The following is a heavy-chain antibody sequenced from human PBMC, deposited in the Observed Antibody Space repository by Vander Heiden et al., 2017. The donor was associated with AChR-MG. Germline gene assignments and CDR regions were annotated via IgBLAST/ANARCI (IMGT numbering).Heavy chain of an antibody. J-gene: IGHJ6*02. V-gene: IGHV1-8*02. CDR2: MNPNSGNT. D-gene: IGHD3-3*01. CDR1: GYTFTSYD. CDR3: AREWVDFWSGYYYYYYGMDV. Sequence: QVQLVQSGAEVKKPGAAVKVSCKASGYTFTSYDINWVRQATGQGLEWMGWMNPNSGNTGYAQKFQGRVTMTRNTSISTAYMELSSLRSEDTAVYYCAREWVDFWSGYYYYYYGMDVWGQGTTVTVSS.